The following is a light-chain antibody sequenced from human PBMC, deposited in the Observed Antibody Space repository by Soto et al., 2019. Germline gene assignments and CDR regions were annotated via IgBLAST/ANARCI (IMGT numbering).Light chain of an antibody. J-gene: IGLJ1*01. CDR1: SSDVGGYRF. Sequence: QSALTQPASVSGSPGQSVTISCTGTSSDVGGYRFVSWYQQHPGKAPNLMIFDVSNRPSGVSNRFSGSKSGNTASLTISGLQVEDEADYYCSSYTGTSTFVFGGGTKVTVL. CDR2: DVS. V-gene: IGLV2-14*03. CDR3: SSYTGTSTFV.